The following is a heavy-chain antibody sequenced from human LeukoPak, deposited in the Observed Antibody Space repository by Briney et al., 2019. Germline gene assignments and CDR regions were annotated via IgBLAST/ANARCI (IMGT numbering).Heavy chain of an antibody. D-gene: IGHD4-17*01. CDR2: IYYSGST. Sequence: SETLSLTCTVSGGSITSYFWSWIRQPPGKGLEWIGYIYYSGSTNYNPSLKSRVTISVDTSKNQFSLKLSSVTAADTAVYYCARLPDDYGDYVSGYWGQGTLVTVSS. J-gene: IGHJ4*02. CDR3: ARLPDDYGDYVSGY. CDR1: GGSITSYF. V-gene: IGHV4-59*08.